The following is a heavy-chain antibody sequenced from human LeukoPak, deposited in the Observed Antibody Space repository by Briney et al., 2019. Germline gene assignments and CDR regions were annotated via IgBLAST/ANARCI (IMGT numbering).Heavy chain of an antibody. J-gene: IGHJ5*02. D-gene: IGHD5-24*01. V-gene: IGHV3-43*02. Sequence: GGALRLSCAASGFTFYDYAMHWVRQAPGKGLEWVSLIIRDGGSTYYADSVKGRFTISRDNSKNSLYLQMNSLRTEDTALYYCAKERWLQSNWFDPWGQGTLVTVPT. CDR3: AKERWLQSNWFDP. CDR1: GFTFYDYA. CDR2: IIRDGGST.